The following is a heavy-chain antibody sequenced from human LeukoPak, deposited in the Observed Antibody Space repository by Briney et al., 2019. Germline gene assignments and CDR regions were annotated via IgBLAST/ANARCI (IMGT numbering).Heavy chain of an antibody. V-gene: IGHV5-51*01. J-gene: IGHJ4*02. Sequence: GKSLKISCKGSGYSFTDYWIGWVRKMPGKGLEWMGIIYPGDSDTRYSPSFQGQVTFSADKSISTAYLQWSSLKASDTAIYFCARHSDNSGYYYFDYWGQGTLVTVSS. CDR3: ARHSDNSGYYYFDY. CDR1: GYSFTDYW. D-gene: IGHD3-22*01. CDR2: IYPGDSDT.